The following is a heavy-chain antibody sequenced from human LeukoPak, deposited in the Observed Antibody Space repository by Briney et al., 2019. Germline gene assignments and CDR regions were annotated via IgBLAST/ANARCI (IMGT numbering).Heavy chain of an antibody. V-gene: IGHV4-4*07. CDR2: NHTCRSP. CDR3: ARGGRTYSSSSVGLPSRYYYYGMDV. D-gene: IGHD6-6*01. Sequence: SETLFLTCTVPGDPLRSSHWSSIRQPAAKGQEMIERNHTCRSPNNNPSLQSRVKMSVDRSKIQIYLKLSSVTAADTAVYYCARGGRTYSSSSVGLPSRYYYYGMDVWGQGTTVTVSS. CDR1: GDPLRSSH. J-gene: IGHJ6*02.